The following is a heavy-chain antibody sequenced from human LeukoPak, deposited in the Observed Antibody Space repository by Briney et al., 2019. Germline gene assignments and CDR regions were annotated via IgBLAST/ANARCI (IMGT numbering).Heavy chain of an antibody. J-gene: IGHJ5*02. Sequence: LGASVKVSCKASGYTFTSYDINWVRQATGQGLEWMGWMNPNSGNTGYAQKFQGRVTMTRNTSISTAYMELSSLRSEDTAVYYCARGMPGIAAAWYGKNWFDPWGQGTLVTVSS. CDR2: MNPNSGNT. V-gene: IGHV1-8*01. D-gene: IGHD6-13*01. CDR1: GYTFTSYD. CDR3: ARGMPGIAAAWYGKNWFDP.